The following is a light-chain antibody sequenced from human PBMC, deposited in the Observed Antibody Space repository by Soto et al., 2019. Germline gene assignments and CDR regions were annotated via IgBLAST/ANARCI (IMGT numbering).Light chain of an antibody. CDR2: EVS. CDR3: CSYAGSYTLV. CDR1: SSDVGANNY. V-gene: IGLV2-11*01. J-gene: IGLJ2*01. Sequence: QSALTQPASVSGSPGQPITISCTGTSSDVGANNYVSWYQHHPGKAPKLLIYEVSNRPSGVPDRFSGSKSGNTASLTISGLQAEDEADYCCCSYAGSYTLVFGGGTKLTVL.